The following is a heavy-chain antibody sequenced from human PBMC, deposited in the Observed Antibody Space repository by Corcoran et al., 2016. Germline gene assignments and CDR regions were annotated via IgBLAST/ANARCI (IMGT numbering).Heavy chain of an antibody. CDR1: GYTFTGYY. J-gene: IGHJ4*02. CDR3: ATWYYYDSSGYLMDY. Sequence: QVQLVQSGAEVKKPGASVKVSCKASGYTFTGYYMHWVRQAPGQGLEWMGWRNPNSGGTNYAQKFQGRVTMTRDTSISTAYMERSRLRSDDTAVYYCATWYYYDSSGYLMDYWGQGTLVTVSS. D-gene: IGHD3-22*01. CDR2: RNPNSGGT. V-gene: IGHV1-2*02.